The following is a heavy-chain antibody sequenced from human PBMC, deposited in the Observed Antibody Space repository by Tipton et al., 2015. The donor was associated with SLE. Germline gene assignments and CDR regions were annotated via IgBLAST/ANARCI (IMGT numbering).Heavy chain of an antibody. Sequence: QSGAEVKEPGASVKVSCKSSGGTFSNFDINWVRQAAGQGLEWLAWMNPKNGQTGYAQKFERRVTVTSDTSTSTNYVELRGLRSDDPAVYHCASGTDLNYWGQGTLVSVSS. D-gene: IGHD1-14*01. CDR3: ASGTDLNY. V-gene: IGHV1-8*02. CDR2: MNPKNGQT. CDR1: GGTFSNFD. J-gene: IGHJ4*02.